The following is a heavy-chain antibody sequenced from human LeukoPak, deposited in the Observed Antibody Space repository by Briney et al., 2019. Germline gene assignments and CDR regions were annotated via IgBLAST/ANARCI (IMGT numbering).Heavy chain of an antibody. V-gene: IGHV1-18*01. J-gene: IGHJ4*02. CDR1: GYTFTSYG. CDR3: ARDRLSGSYYPQGDY. CDR2: ISAYNGNT. D-gene: IGHD1-26*01. Sequence: GASVKVSCKASGYTFTSYGFIRVRQAPGQGLEWMGWISAYNGNTNYAQNFQGRVTMTTDTPTSTAYMELGSLRSDDTAVYYCARDRLSGSYYPQGDYWGQGTLVTVSS.